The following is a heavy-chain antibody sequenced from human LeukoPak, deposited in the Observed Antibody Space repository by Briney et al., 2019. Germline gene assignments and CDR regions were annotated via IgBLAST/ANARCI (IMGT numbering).Heavy chain of an antibody. V-gene: IGHV3-30*04. CDR3: ARGQLWSDY. Sequence: GGCLRLSCAASGFTFSEYAMDWVGQAPGKGMEWVALISYDGGNKYYAASVKAPFTISRDNSKNPLYLQTNSLKAEDTAVYYCARGQLWSDYWVQGTLVTVSS. D-gene: IGHD5-18*01. CDR2: ISYDGGNK. CDR1: GFTFSEYA. J-gene: IGHJ4*02.